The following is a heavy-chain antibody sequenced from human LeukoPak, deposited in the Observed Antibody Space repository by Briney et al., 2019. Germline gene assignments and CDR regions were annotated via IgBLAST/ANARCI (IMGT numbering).Heavy chain of an antibody. J-gene: IGHJ1*01. CDR2: IYYSGST. V-gene: IGHV4-59*08. CDR3: ATTSSGWSTGYFQR. D-gene: IGHD6-19*01. Sequence: SETLSLTCTVSGASISSYYWSWIRQPPGKGLEWIGYIYYSGSTNHNPSLRSRVTISVDTSKHQFSLKLSSVTAADTAVYYCATTSSGWSTGYFQRWGQGTLVTVSS. CDR1: GASISSYY.